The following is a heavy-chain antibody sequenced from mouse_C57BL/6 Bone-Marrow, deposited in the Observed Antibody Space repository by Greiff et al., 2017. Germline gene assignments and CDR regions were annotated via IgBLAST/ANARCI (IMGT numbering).Heavy chain of an antibody. CDR2: IYPGSGST. J-gene: IGHJ2*01. D-gene: IGHD3-2*02. CDR3: ARPQTAQATGCDY. CDR1: GYTFTSYW. V-gene: IGHV1-55*01. Sequence: QVQLQQPGAELVKPGASVKMSCKASGYTFTSYWITWVKQRPGQGLEWIGDIYPGSGSTNYNEKFKSKATRTVDTSSSTAYMQLSSLTSEDSAVYDCARPQTAQATGCDYWGQGTTLTVSS.